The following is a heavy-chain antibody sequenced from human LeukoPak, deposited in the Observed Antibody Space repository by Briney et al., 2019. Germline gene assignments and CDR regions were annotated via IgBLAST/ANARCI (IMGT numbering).Heavy chain of an antibody. D-gene: IGHD3-9*01. J-gene: IGHJ5*01. CDR1: GYVFSDYW. V-gene: IGHV5-51*01. CDR2: IYPGDSDV. CDR3: ARLSRPHILDTNWFDS. Sequence: GESLKISCTGSGYVFSDYWIGWVRQMPGKGLEWMGIIYPGDSDVRYSPSFQGQVIMSADKSISTAYLEWSGLKASDTAMYYCARLSRPHILDTNWFDSWGQGSLVTISS.